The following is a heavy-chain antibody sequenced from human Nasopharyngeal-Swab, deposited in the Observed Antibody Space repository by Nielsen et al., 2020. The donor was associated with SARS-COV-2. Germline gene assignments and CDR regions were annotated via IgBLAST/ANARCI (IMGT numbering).Heavy chain of an antibody. CDR1: GGSISSYY. CDR3: ARGRVGAKDY. J-gene: IGHJ4*02. V-gene: IGHV4-34*01. CDR2: INHSGST. D-gene: IGHD1-26*01. Sequence: SETLSLTCTVSGGSISSYYWSWIRQPPGKGLEWIGEINHSGSTNYNPSLKSRVTVSVDTSKNQFSLKLSSVTAADTAVYYCARGRVGAKDYWGQGTLVTVSS.